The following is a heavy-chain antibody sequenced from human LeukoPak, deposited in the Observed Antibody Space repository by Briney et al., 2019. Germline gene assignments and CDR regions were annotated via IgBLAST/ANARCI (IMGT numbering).Heavy chain of an antibody. D-gene: IGHD2-15*01. V-gene: IGHV3-23*01. Sequence: GGSLRLSCAASGFRFSSYAMSWVRQAPGKGLEWVSAISGSGGSTYYADSVKGRFTISRDNSKNTLYLQMNSLRAEDTAVYYCAKDRRIVVVVAATGPFDYWGQGTLVTVSS. CDR2: ISGSGGST. J-gene: IGHJ4*02. CDR3: AKDRRIVVVVAATGPFDY. CDR1: GFRFSSYA.